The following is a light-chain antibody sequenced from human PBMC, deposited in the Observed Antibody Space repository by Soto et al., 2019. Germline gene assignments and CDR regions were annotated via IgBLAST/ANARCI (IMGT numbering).Light chain of an antibody. J-gene: IGKJ1*01. Sequence: EVVMTQSPVTLSVSLGQRATLSCRASQTVSSHIAWYQQKPGQAPRLLISGVFVRATGIPGRFSGSGSGTEFTLTISSLQSEDFATYYCQQGDIWPWTFGQWTKVEMK. CDR1: QTVSSH. V-gene: IGKV3D-15*01. CDR2: GVF. CDR3: QQGDIWPWT.